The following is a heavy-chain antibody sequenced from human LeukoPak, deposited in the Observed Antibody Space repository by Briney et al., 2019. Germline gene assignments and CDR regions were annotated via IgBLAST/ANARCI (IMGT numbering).Heavy chain of an antibody. Sequence: PSETLSLTCTVSGGSISSYYWSWIRQPPGKGLEWIGYIYTSGSTNYNPSLKSRVTISVDTSKNQFSLKLSSVTAADTAVYYCARGAKVGATTVVFDYWGQGTLVTVSS. CDR1: GGSISSYY. J-gene: IGHJ4*02. CDR3: ARGAKVGATTVVFDY. V-gene: IGHV4-4*09. D-gene: IGHD1-26*01. CDR2: IYTSGST.